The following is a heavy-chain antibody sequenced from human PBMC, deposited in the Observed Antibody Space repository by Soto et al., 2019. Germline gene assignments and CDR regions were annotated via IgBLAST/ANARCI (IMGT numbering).Heavy chain of an antibody. CDR2: IYHSGSP. V-gene: IGHV4-4*02. D-gene: IGHD2-21*01. Sequence: QVQLRQSGPGLVKTSGTLSLTCAVSGGSVSSTNWWTWVRQPPGKRLECIGEIYHSGSPTYSPSLMDRATISVDNANNQFSLRLRSVTAAATAVYYCATLPPRIVVTLLPVPTWGQGIQVTVSS. J-gene: IGHJ5*02. CDR3: ATLPPRIVVTLLPVPT. CDR1: GGSVSSTNW.